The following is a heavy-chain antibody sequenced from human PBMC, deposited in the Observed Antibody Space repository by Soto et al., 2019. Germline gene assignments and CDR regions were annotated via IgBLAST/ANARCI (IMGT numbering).Heavy chain of an antibody. V-gene: IGHV4-34*01. Sequence: QVQLQQWGAGLLKPSETLSLTCAVYGGSFSGYYWSWIRQPPGKGLEWIGEINHSGSTNYNPSLKSRVTISVYTVKSQFSLKLSSVTAADTAVYYCARGLNDSSCYYYVYYYYGMDVWGQGTTVAVSS. J-gene: IGHJ6*01. CDR2: INHSGST. CDR3: ARGLNDSSCYYYVYYYYGMDV. CDR1: GGSFSGYY. D-gene: IGHD3-22*01.